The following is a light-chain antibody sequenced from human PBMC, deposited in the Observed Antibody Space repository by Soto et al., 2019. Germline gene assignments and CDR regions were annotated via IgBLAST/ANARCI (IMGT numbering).Light chain of an antibody. CDR2: DVS. J-gene: IGLJ2*01. CDR3: CSYAGSYTLI. CDR1: SSDVGNYNY. Sequence: QSVLTQPRSVSASPGQSVTISCTGTSSDVGNYNYVSWYQQYPDKAPKLMIHDVSKRPSGVPDRFSGSKSGNTASLTISGLQAEDEADYYCCSYAGSYTLIFGGGTKVTVL. V-gene: IGLV2-11*01.